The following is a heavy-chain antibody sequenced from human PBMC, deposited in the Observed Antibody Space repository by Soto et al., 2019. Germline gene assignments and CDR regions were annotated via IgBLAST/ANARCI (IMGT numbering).Heavy chain of an antibody. D-gene: IGHD2-15*01. CDR3: ATGAYCSGGSCSDYYYYYYGMDL. CDR2: LVVGTGNT. CDR1: GFTFRSSA. V-gene: IGHV1-58*01. Sequence: SVKVSCKTSGFTFRSSAVQWVRQARGQRLEWIGWLVVGTGNTNYAQKFQQRVTISSDRSTNTVSMELSSLTSEDTAVYYCATGAYCSGGSCSDYYYYYYGMDLWGQGTMVTVSS. J-gene: IGHJ6*02.